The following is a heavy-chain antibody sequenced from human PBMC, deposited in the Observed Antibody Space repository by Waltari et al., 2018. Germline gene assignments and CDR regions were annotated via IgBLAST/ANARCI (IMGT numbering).Heavy chain of an antibody. J-gene: IGHJ4*02. CDR1: GFTFSSYA. CDR2: ISGSGGST. D-gene: IGHD6-13*01. Sequence: EVQLLESGGGLVQPGGSLRLSCAASGFTFSSYAMSWVRQAPGKGLEWVSAISGSGGSTYYADSVKGRFTISRDNSKNTLYLQMNSLRAEDTAVYYCAKDLKVAAVGPHHLDYWGQGTLVTVSS. CDR3: AKDLKVAAVGPHHLDY. V-gene: IGHV3-23*01.